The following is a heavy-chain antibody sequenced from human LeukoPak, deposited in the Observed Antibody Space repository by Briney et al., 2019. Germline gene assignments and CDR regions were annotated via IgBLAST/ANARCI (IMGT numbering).Heavy chain of an antibody. CDR2: IYYSGST. D-gene: IGHD1-26*01. CDR3: ARDSLQWGGVDP. Sequence: SETLSPTCTVSGGSISSYYWSWIRQPPGKGLEWIGYIYYSGSTNYNPSLKSRVTISVDTSKNQFSLKLSSVTAADTAVYYCARDSLQWGGVDPWGQGTLVTVSS. J-gene: IGHJ5*02. CDR1: GGSISSYY. V-gene: IGHV4-59*01.